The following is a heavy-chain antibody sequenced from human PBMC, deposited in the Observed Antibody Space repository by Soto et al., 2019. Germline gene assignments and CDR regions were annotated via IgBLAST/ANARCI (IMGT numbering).Heavy chain of an antibody. CDR1: GGTFSRYT. CDR3: VRDWESTTQTWGFGDS. D-gene: IGHD1-1*01. Sequence: QVQLVQSGAEVKKPGSSVKVSCKASGGTFSRYTITWLRQAPGQGLEWLGRIIPIFGVTNYAQKFQDRVTITADRSTTTAYMELSRLRSEDTAVYYCVRDWESTTQTWGFGDSWGQGTLVTVSS. V-gene: IGHV1-69*08. CDR2: IIPIFGVT. J-gene: IGHJ4*02.